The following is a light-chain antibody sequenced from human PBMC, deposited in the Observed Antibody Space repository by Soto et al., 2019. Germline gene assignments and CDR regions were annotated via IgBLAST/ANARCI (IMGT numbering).Light chain of an antibody. CDR1: QSVGSY. CDR2: DAS. V-gene: IGKV3-11*01. CDR3: QQRSNWPPTVT. Sequence: EVVLTQPPATLSLSPGERATLSCRASQSVGSYLAWYQHKPGQPPRLLIYDASNRATGSPARFSGSGSGTDFTLTISSLEPEDFAVYYCQQRSNWPPTVTFGQGTKVEIK. J-gene: IGKJ1*01.